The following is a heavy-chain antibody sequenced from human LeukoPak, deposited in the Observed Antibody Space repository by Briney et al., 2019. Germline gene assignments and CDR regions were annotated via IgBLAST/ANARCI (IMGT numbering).Heavy chain of an antibody. Sequence: ASVKVSCKASGYTFTSYGISWVRQAPGQGREWVGWISAYKCNTNYAQKLQRRVTMTTDTYSSTAYMEPRSLRSDDTAVYYCARGDYGEYAFDIWSQGTMVTVSS. CDR1: GYTFTSYG. CDR2: ISAYKCNT. CDR3: ARGDYGEYAFDI. J-gene: IGHJ3*02. D-gene: IGHD4-17*01. V-gene: IGHV1-18*01.